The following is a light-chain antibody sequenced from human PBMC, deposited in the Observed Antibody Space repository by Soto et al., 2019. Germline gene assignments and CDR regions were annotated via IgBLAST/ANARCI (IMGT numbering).Light chain of an antibody. J-gene: IGKJ5*01. CDR3: QQRSNWPIT. V-gene: IGKV3-11*01. CDR1: QSVSSY. Sequence: EILLTQSPATLSFFPREKATPSPRASQSVSSYLAWYQQKPGQAPRLLIYDASNRATGIPARFSGSGSGTDFTLTISSLEPEDFAVYYCQQRSNWPITFGQGTRLEIK. CDR2: DAS.